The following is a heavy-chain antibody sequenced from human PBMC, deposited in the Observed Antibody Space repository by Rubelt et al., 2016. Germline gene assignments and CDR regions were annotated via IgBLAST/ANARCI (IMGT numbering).Heavy chain of an antibody. D-gene: IGHD5-18*01. CDR2: IYYTSSGTT. Sequence: QLQLQESGPGLVKPSETLSLTCTVSGASISSSNYNWGWIRQPPGKGLEWIGTIYYTSSGTTYYNPSLKRRLTISVDTSKNHFSLNLTSGTATDTAVYYCVRPRQGYPKGWFDPWGQGILVTVSP. V-gene: IGHV4-39*01. CDR3: VRPRQGYPKGWFDP. CDR1: GASISSSNYN. J-gene: IGHJ5*02.